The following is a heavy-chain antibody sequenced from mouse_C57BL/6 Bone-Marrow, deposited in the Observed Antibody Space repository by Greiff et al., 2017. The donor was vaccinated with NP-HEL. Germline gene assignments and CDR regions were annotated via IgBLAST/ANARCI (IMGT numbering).Heavy chain of an antibody. J-gene: IGHJ3*01. Sequence: QVQLQQSGAELARPGASVKLSCKASGYTFTSYGISWVKQRTGQGLEWIGEIYPRSGNTYYNEKFKGKATLTADKSSSTAYMELRSLTSEDSAVYFCATGRDYRSWFAYWGQGTLVTVSA. V-gene: IGHV1-81*01. CDR3: ATGRDYRSWFAY. CDR1: GYTFTSYG. D-gene: IGHD2-14*01. CDR2: IYPRSGNT.